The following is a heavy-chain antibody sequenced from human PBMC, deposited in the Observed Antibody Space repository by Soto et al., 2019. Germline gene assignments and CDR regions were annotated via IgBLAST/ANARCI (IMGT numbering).Heavy chain of an antibody. CDR3: ARDPWAADY. J-gene: IGHJ4*02. Sequence: EVQWVESGGGLVQPGGSLRLSCAASGFTVSTKYMSGVRQAPGKGLEWVSVIYSGGSTFYAVSVRRRFTISRYNPKNTVHLQMHSLKAEDTVVYYCARDPWAADYWGQGTLVTASS. CDR1: GFTVSTKY. D-gene: IGHD3-16*01. V-gene: IGHV3-66*01. CDR2: IYSGGST.